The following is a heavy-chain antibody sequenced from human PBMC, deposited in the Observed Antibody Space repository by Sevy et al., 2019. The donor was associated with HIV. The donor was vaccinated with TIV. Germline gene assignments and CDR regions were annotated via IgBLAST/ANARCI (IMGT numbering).Heavy chain of an antibody. J-gene: IGHJ4*02. CDR3: AKFAGDFPHFDF. CDR1: GFTFSNYW. D-gene: IGHD7-27*01. Sequence: GGSLRLSCAASGFTFSNYWMSWVRQAPGKGLEWVSAISDTGTSTYYTDSVEGRFTISRDNSKSTLFLHMNSLRAEDTALYYCAKFAGDFPHFDFWGLGTLVTVSS. V-gene: IGHV3-23*01. CDR2: ISDTGTST.